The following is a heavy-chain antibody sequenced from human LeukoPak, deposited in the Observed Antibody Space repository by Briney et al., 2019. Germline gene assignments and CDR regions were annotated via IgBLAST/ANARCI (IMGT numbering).Heavy chain of an antibody. CDR2: IYPGDSDT. Sequence: GESLKIPCKGSGYSFTSYWIGWVRQMPGKGLEWMGIIYPGDSDTRYSPSFQGQVTISADKPISTAYLQWSSLKASDTAMYYCARIEQQLDGDFDYWGQGTLVTVSS. CDR1: GYSFTSYW. J-gene: IGHJ4*02. CDR3: ARIEQQLDGDFDY. D-gene: IGHD6-13*01. V-gene: IGHV5-51*04.